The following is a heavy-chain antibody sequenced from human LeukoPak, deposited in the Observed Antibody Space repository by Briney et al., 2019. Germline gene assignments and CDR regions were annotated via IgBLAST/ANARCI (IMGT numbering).Heavy chain of an antibody. D-gene: IGHD3-22*01. J-gene: IGHJ4*02. CDR1: GYTFTGYY. V-gene: IGHV1-2*02. CDR2: INPNSGGT. Sequence: ASVKVSCKASGYTFTGYYMHWVRQAPGQGLEWMGWINPNSGGTNYAQKFQGRVTMTRDTSISTAYMELSRLRSDDTAVYYCAGRGRYYYDSSGLDYWGQGTLVTVSS. CDR3: AGRGRYYYDSSGLDY.